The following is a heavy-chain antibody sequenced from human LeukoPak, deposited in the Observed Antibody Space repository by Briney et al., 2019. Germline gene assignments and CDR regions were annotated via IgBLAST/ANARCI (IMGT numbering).Heavy chain of an antibody. D-gene: IGHD6-19*01. J-gene: IGHJ4*02. V-gene: IGHV3-73*01. CDR1: GFTFSGSD. CDR2: ITTKASNYAT. Sequence: GGSLRLSCEASGFTFSGSDIHWVRQASGKGLEWVGRITTKASNYATAYGASEKGRFTISRDDSENTAYLQMNSLRTEDTAGYYCTTYRSGHYWGQGTLVTVSS. CDR3: TTYRSGHY.